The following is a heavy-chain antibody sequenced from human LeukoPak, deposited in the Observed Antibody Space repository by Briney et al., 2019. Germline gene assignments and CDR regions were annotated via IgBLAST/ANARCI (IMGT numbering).Heavy chain of an antibody. CDR3: AKDCSGGSCYFDY. CDR1: GFTFSSYA. V-gene: IGHV3-23*01. D-gene: IGHD2-15*01. CDR2: ISGSGGST. J-gene: IGHJ4*02. Sequence: PGGSLRLSCAASGFTFSSYAMSWVRQAPGKGLEWVSAISGSGGSTYYADSVKGRFTISRDNSKNTLYLQMNGLRAEDTAVYYCAKDCSGGSCYFDYWGQGTLVTVSS.